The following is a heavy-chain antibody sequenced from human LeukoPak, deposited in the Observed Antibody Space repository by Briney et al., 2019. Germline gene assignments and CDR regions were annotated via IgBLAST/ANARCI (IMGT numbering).Heavy chain of an antibody. D-gene: IGHD4-11*01. V-gene: IGHV1-2*02. CDR1: RYTLITYY. Sequence: GASVKVSCKASRYTLITYYMHWVRQAPGQGLEWMGWINPNGGGTEYAQRLQGRVTMTWDTSISTAYMDLRRLRSDDTAVYYCASLSKGIDVFDIWGQGAMVTVSS. CDR3: ASLSKGIDVFDI. J-gene: IGHJ3*02. CDR2: INPNGGGT.